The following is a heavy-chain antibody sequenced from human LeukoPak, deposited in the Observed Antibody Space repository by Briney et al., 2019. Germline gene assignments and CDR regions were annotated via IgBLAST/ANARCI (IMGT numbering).Heavy chain of an antibody. J-gene: IGHJ6*02. D-gene: IGHD4-17*01. Sequence: GGSLRLSCAASGFTFCSYGMHWVRHAPGKGLEWVAVISYDGSNKYYGDSVKGRFTISRDNSKNTLYLQMNSLRTEDTAVYYCARSLYGDYSHYYYFGMDVWGQGTTVTVSS. V-gene: IGHV3-30*03. CDR2: ISYDGSNK. CDR3: ARSLYGDYSHYYYFGMDV. CDR1: GFTFCSYG.